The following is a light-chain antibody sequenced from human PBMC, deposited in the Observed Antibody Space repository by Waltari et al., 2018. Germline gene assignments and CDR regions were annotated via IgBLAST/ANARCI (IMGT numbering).Light chain of an antibody. CDR3: QQSYSAPWT. Sequence: DIQMTQSPSSLSTSVGDRVTITCRASQAISTYLNWYQLKPGKAPRLMIYSASSLQSGVPSRFSGSGSGTDFSFTINSLQPEDFATYYCQQSYSAPWTFGQGTKVDIK. V-gene: IGKV1-39*01. CDR2: SAS. CDR1: QAISTY. J-gene: IGKJ1*01.